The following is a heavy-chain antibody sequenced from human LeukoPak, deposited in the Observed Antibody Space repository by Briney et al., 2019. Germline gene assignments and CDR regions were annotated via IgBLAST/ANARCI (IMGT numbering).Heavy chain of an antibody. CDR2: INPSGSST. CDR3: ARDGGTAGYSSGSDY. V-gene: IGHV1-46*01. Sequence: ASVKVSCKASGYTFTSYYMHWVRQAPGQGLEWMGLINPSGSSTSYAQKFQGRLSLTRDMSTSTDYMELRSLRSDDTAVYYCARDGGTAGYSSGSDYWGQGTLVTVSS. J-gene: IGHJ4*02. D-gene: IGHD5-18*01. CDR1: GYTFTSYY.